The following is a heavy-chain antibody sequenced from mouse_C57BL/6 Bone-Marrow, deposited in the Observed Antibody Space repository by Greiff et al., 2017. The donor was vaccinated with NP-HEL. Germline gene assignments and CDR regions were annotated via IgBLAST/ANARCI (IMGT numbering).Heavy chain of an antibody. Sequence: QVHVKQSGAELARPGASVKLSCKASGYTFTSYGISWVKQRTGQGLEWIGEIYPRSGNTYYNEKFNGKATLTADKSSSTTYMELRILTSEDSAVDFCARSDYFGSSVDYWGQGTTLTVSS. D-gene: IGHD1-1*01. CDR1: GYTFTSYG. V-gene: IGHV1-81*01. CDR2: IYPRSGNT. J-gene: IGHJ2*01. CDR3: ARSDYFGSSVDY.